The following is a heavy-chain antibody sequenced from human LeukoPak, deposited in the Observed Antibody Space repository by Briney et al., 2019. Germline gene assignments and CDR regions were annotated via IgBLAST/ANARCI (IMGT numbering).Heavy chain of an antibody. D-gene: IGHD3-9*01. Sequence: ASVKVSCKASGYTFTDYYMHWVRQAPGQGLEWMGWINTHSGGTNYAQRFQGRVTMTRDTSINTAYMELSRLQSDDTAVYYCAIPTFTDILGGADPWGQGTLVTVSP. CDR1: GYTFTDYY. CDR3: AIPTFTDILGGADP. J-gene: IGHJ5*02. CDR2: INTHSGGT. V-gene: IGHV1-2*02.